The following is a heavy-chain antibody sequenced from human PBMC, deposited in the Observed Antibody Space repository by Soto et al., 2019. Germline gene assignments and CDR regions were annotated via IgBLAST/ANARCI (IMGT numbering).Heavy chain of an antibody. V-gene: IGHV1-3*01. Sequence: QVQLVQSGAEVKKPGASVKVSCKASGYTFTSYAMHWVRQAPGQRLEWMGWINAGNGNTKYSQKFQGRVTITRDTYASTAYMELSSLRSEDTAVYYGARSGGNTYYDYMDVWGKGTTVTVSS. CDR2: INAGNGNT. D-gene: IGHD4-4*01. J-gene: IGHJ6*03. CDR1: GYTFTSYA. CDR3: ARSGGNTYYDYMDV.